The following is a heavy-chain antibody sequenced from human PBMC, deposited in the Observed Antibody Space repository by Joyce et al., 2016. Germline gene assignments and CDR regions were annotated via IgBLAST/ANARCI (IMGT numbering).Heavy chain of an antibody. J-gene: IGHJ4*02. CDR3: ARDPTGGPLDY. D-gene: IGHD1-14*01. V-gene: IGHV1-18*01. CDR2: ITTYNDYT. Sequence: QVQLVQSEIEVKQPGAPVKVSCKASGYTFTRYGIAWVRQAPGQGLEWKGWITTYNDYTKYTHNLQGRVTMTTYTSTSTAYMELRNLRSDDTAVYYCARDPTGGPLDYWSQGTLVTVSS. CDR1: GYTFTRYG.